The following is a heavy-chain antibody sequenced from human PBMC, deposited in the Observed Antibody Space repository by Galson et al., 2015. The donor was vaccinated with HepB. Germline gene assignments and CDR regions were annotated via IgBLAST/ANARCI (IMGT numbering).Heavy chain of an antibody. CDR3: ARDPGLTWRSSWYSFDY. V-gene: IGHV1-18*01. CDR2: ISAYNGNT. Sequence: SVKVSCKASGYTFTSYGISWVRQAPGQGLEWMGWISAYNGNTNYAQKLQGRVTMTTDTSTSTAYMELRSLRSDDTAVYYCARDPGLTWRSSWYSFDYWGQGTLVTVSS. CDR1: GYTFTSYG. J-gene: IGHJ4*02. D-gene: IGHD6-13*01.